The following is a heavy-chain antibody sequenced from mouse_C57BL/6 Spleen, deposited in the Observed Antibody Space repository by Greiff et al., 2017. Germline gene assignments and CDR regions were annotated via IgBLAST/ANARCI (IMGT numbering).Heavy chain of an antibody. CDR2: IYPSDSET. J-gene: IGHJ2*01. V-gene: IGHV1-61*01. Sequence: QVQLQQPGAVLVRPGSSVKLSCKASGYTFTRYWVDWVKQRPGQGLEWIGNIYPSDSETHYNQKFKDKGTSTLNKDTSSTSVQISSLTSKDSAVYYCAREGTTVVADYWGQGTTLTVSA. CDR1: GYTFTRYW. CDR3: AREGTTVVADY. D-gene: IGHD1-1*01.